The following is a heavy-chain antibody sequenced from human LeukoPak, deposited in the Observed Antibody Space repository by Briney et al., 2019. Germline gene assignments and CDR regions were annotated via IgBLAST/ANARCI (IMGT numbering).Heavy chain of an antibody. Sequence: GGSLRLSCAASGFTFSSYGMHWVRQAPGKGLEWVAVIWYDGSNKYYADSVKGRFTISRDNSKNALYLQMNSLRAEDTAVYYCARDRGPYYYGMDVWGQGTTVTVSS. CDR2: IWYDGSNK. J-gene: IGHJ6*02. CDR3: ARDRGPYYYGMDV. V-gene: IGHV3-33*01. CDR1: GFTFSSYG.